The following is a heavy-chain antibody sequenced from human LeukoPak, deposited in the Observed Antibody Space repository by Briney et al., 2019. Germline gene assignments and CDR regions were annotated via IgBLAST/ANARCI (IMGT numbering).Heavy chain of an antibody. CDR2: IWYDGSNK. V-gene: IGHV3-33*06. J-gene: IGHJ6*03. Sequence: GGSLRLSCAAAGFTFSSYGMHWVRQAPGKGLEWVAVIWYDGSNKYYADSVKGRFTISRDNSKNTLYLQMNSLRAEDTAVYYCAKGINYYYYMDVWGKGTTVTVSS. CDR3: AKGINYYYYMDV. CDR1: GFTFSSYG.